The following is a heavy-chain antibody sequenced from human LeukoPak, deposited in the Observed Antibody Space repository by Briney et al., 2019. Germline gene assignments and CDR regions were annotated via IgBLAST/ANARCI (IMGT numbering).Heavy chain of an antibody. J-gene: IGHJ4*02. CDR2: ISGSGERA. D-gene: IGHD6-19*01. CDR1: GFSFSTYA. CDR3: ANVLTSSGWFFGNHELSY. V-gene: IGHV3-23*01. Sequence: GGSLRLSCAASGFSFSTYAMSWVRQAPGMGLEWVSAISGSGERAYYADSVRGRFTISRDNSKNTLYPQMSSLRAEDTAVYYCANVLTSSGWFFGNHELSYWGQGTLVTVSS.